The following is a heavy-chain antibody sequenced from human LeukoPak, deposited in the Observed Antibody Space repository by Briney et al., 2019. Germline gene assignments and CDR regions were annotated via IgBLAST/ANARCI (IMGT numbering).Heavy chain of an antibody. J-gene: IGHJ4*02. CDR1: GFTFSSYA. CDR2: IKQDGSEK. Sequence: GGSLRLSCAASGFTFSSYAMSWGRQAPGKGLEWVANIKQDGSEKYYVDSVKGRFTISRDNAKNSLYLQMNSLRAEDTAVYYCARDIRYFDWLPLDYFDYWGQGTLVTVSS. D-gene: IGHD3-9*01. CDR3: ARDIRYFDWLPLDYFDY. V-gene: IGHV3-7*01.